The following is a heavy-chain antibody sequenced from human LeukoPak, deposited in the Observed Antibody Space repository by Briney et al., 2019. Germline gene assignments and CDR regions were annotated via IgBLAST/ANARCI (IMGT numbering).Heavy chain of an antibody. Sequence: PGGSLRLSCGASGFIFSNYAMHWVRQAPGKGLEWVAFIRYDGSNKYYADSVNGRFVISRDNSKNTVSLYMNSLRAEDTAVYYCAKDVRAGSWGDYYYYYMDVWGKGTTVTISS. CDR2: IRYDGSNK. D-gene: IGHD1-14*01. CDR3: AKDVRAGSWGDYYYYYMDV. CDR1: GFIFSNYA. V-gene: IGHV3-30*02. J-gene: IGHJ6*03.